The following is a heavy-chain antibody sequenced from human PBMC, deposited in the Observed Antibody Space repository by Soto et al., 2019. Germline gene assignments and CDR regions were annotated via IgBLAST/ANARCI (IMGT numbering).Heavy chain of an antibody. J-gene: IGHJ6*02. CDR1: GYSLSEFS. V-gene: IGHV1-24*01. CDR3: VRVRRQGATRDNPYCMDV. D-gene: IGHD1-1*01. CDR2: FDPEDSKM. Sequence: ASVKVSCKVTGYSLSEFSMHWVRQAPGKGLEWMGGFDPEDSKMTPAQKFQDRLTLTEDTSAETAYMELRSLRSEDTAVYYCVRVRRQGATRDNPYCMDVWG.